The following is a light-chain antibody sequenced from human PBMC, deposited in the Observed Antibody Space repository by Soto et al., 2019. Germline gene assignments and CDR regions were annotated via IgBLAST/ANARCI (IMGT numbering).Light chain of an antibody. CDR1: SSNIGNNY. CDR2: RND. V-gene: IGLV1-47*01. Sequence: QSVLTQPPSASGTPGQRVTITCSGSSSNIGNNYVYWYQRLPGTAPKLLFYRNDQRPSGVPDRISGSKSGTSASLAISGLRNVDEADYYCATWDDSLSGLVFGGGTKLTVL. CDR3: ATWDDSLSGLV. J-gene: IGLJ3*02.